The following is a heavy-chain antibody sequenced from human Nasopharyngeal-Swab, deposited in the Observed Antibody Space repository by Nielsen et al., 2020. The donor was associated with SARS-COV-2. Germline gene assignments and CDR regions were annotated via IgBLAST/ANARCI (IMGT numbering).Heavy chain of an antibody. V-gene: IGHV4-31*03. CDR3: ARESGMYTRGPLDY. CDR2: IYYNGIT. CDR1: GDSISNNGHH. J-gene: IGHJ4*02. Sequence: SETLSLTCTVSGDSISNNGHHWTWIRQHPGQGLEWIGYIYYNGITSYNPSLKSRVPMSIDTSKNQFSLRLSSVTAADTAVFYCARESGMYTRGPLDYWGQGVLVTVSS. D-gene: IGHD1-26*01.